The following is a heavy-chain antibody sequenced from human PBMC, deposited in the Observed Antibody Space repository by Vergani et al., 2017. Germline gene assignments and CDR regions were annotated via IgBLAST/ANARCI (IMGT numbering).Heavy chain of an antibody. CDR1: GGSISSGSYY. V-gene: IGHV4-61*02. J-gene: IGHJ6*02. CDR2: IYTSGST. CDR3: AGVGYGDYYGMDV. Sequence: QVQLQESGPGLVKPSQTLSLTCTVSGGSISSGSYYWSWIRQPAGKGLEWIGRIYTSGSTNYNPSLKSRVTISVDTSKNQFSLKLSSVTAADTAVYYCAGVGYGDYYGMDVWGQGTTVTVSS. D-gene: IGHD5-12*01.